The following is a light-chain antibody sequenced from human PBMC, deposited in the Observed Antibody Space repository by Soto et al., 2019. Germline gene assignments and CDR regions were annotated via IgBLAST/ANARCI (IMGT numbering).Light chain of an antibody. J-gene: IGKJ1*01. V-gene: IGKV3-15*01. CDR1: QSVGSN. Sequence: DIVITQSPYTRSASPRDGLTLSCRASQSVGSNLAWYQQKPGQAPRLLIYGASTRATGIPARFSGSGSGTEFTLTISRLQSEDFAVYYCQQYNNSPLTFGQGTQVEIK. CDR2: GAS. CDR3: QQYNNSPLT.